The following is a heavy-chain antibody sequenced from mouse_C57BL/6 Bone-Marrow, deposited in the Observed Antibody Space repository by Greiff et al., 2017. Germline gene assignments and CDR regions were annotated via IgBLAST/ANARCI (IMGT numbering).Heavy chain of an antibody. CDR3: ARVGGYDVDYAMDY. V-gene: IGHV1-81*01. Sequence: QVQLQQSGAELARPGASVKLSCKASGYTFTSYGISWVKQRTGQGLEWIGEIYPRSGNTYYNEKFKGKATLTADKSSSTAYMELRSLTSEDSAVYFCARVGGYDVDYAMDYWGQGTSVTVSS. D-gene: IGHD2-2*01. CDR1: GYTFTSYG. J-gene: IGHJ4*01. CDR2: IYPRSGNT.